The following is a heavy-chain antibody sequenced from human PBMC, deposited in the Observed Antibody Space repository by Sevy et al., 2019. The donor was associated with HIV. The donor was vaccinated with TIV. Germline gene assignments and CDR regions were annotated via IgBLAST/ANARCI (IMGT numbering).Heavy chain of an antibody. Sequence: ASVKVSCKTSGYSFTGYYIHWVRQAVGQGLEWMGWINPRCGGPKYEQDLKGRVTMTRDTYITTAYMELSRLRADETAVYYCAGGPRVYVNKYWFDPWGQGTLVTVSS. CDR3: AGGPRVYVNKYWFDP. CDR2: INPRCGGP. D-gene: IGHD2-8*01. V-gene: IGHV1-2*02. CDR1: GYSFTGYY. J-gene: IGHJ5*02.